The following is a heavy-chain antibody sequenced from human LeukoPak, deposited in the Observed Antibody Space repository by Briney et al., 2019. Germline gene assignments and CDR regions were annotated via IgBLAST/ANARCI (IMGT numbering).Heavy chain of an antibody. Sequence: SQTLSLTCTVSGGPISSGGYYWSWIRQHPGKGLEWIGYIYYSGSTYYNPSLKSRVTISVDTSKNQFSLKLSSVTAADTAVYYCAREARGINYFDYWGQGTLVTVSS. CDR3: AREARGINYFDY. D-gene: IGHD2-15*01. J-gene: IGHJ4*02. CDR1: GGPISSGGYY. V-gene: IGHV4-31*03. CDR2: IYYSGST.